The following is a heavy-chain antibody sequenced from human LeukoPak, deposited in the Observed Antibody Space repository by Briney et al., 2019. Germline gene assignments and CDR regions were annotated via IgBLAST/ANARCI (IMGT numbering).Heavy chain of an antibody. CDR1: GFTFSGYS. CDR3: ARETQYYFDS. Sequence: GGSLRLSCAASGFTFSGYSMTWIRQAPGKGLEWVSYISSGSSTISYADSVKGRFTISRDNAKNSLYLQMNSLRAEDTAVYYCARETQYYFDSWGQGTLVTVSS. J-gene: IGHJ4*02. CDR2: ISSGSSTI. V-gene: IGHV3-48*04.